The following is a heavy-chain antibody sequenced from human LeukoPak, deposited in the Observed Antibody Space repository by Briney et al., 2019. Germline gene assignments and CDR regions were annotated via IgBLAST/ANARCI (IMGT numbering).Heavy chain of an antibody. CDR3: ARGRAPGFWSAPGGLDY. J-gene: IGHJ4*02. CDR2: VNPISVGT. V-gene: IGHV1-2*02. Sequence: ASVNVSCKPSGYAFTDYYILWVRQAPGPGLEWMGWVNPISVGTNYAQKFQDTVTMTRDTSISTAYLELSSLRSDDSAVYYWARGRAPGFWSAPGGLDYWGQGTLVTVSS. D-gene: IGHD3-3*01. CDR1: GYAFTDYY.